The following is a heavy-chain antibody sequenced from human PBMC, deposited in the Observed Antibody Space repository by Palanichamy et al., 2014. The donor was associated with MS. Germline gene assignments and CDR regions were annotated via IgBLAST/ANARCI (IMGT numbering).Heavy chain of an antibody. Sequence: GFTFSSYGMHWVRQAPGKGLEWVAVISYDGSNKYYADSVKGRFTISRDNSKNTLYLQMNSLRAEDTAVYYCAKVSSGSFDYWGQGTLVTVSS. V-gene: IGHV3-30*18. CDR1: GFTFSSYG. CDR3: AKVSSGSFDY. D-gene: IGHD6-19*01. CDR2: ISYDGSNK. J-gene: IGHJ4*02.